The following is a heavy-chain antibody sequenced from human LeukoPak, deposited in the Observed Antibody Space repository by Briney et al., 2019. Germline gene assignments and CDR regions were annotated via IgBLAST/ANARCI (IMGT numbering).Heavy chain of an antibody. V-gene: IGHV4-59*01. CDR3: ARGGVVTAMGTRYWYFDL. D-gene: IGHD2-21*02. Sequence: PSETLSLTCTVSGGSFSSYYWSWIRQPPGKGLEWIGYTYYSGSTNYNPSLKSRVTISVDTSKNQLSLKLSSVTAADTAVYYCARGGVVTAMGTRYWYFDLWGRGTLVTVSS. J-gene: IGHJ2*01. CDR1: GGSFSSYY. CDR2: TYYSGST.